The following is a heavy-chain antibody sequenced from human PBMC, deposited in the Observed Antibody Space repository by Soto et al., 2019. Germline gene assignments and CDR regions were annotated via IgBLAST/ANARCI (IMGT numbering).Heavy chain of an antibody. D-gene: IGHD1-1*01. V-gene: IGHV1-69*02. CDR1: GGTFSSYT. CDR3: AASPTAYNWNDEGFDY. Sequence: QVQLVQSGAEVKKPGSSVKVSCKASGGTFSSYTISWVRQAPGQGLEWMGRIIPNLGIANYGQEFQGRVTITADKSTSTAYMELSSLRSEDTAVYYCAASPTAYNWNDEGFDYWGQGTLVTVSS. CDR2: IIPNLGIA. J-gene: IGHJ4*02.